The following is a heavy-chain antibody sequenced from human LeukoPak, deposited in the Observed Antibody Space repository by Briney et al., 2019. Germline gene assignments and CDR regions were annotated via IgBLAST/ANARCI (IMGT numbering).Heavy chain of an antibody. Sequence: GGSLRLSCAASGFTFSSYAMSWVRQAPGKGLEWVSAISGSGGSTYYADSVKGRFTISRDNAKNSLYLQMNSLRAEDTAFYYCARSITMVRGEFDYWGQGTLVTVSS. CDR2: ISGSGGST. V-gene: IGHV3-23*01. CDR3: ARSITMVRGEFDY. D-gene: IGHD3-10*01. J-gene: IGHJ4*02. CDR1: GFTFSSYA.